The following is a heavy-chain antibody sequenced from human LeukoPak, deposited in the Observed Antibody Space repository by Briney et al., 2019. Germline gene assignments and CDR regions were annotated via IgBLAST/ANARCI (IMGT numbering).Heavy chain of an antibody. V-gene: IGHV4-59*01. D-gene: IGHD3-22*01. CDR3: ARQPSSGSPYY. CDR1: GDSIDSYY. Sequence: KASETLSLTCTVSGDSIDSYYWSWIRQPPGKGLEWIGYIYYRGTTSYNPSLKSRVTISVDTSKNQFSLKLSSVTAADTAVYYCARQPSSGSPYYWGQGTLVTVSS. J-gene: IGHJ4*02. CDR2: IYYRGTT.